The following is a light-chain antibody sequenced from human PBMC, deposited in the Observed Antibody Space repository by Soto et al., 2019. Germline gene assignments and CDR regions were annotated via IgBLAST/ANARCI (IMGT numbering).Light chain of an antibody. J-gene: IGLJ2*01. V-gene: IGLV1-47*01. CDR2: RND. Sequence: QSVLTQTPSASGTPGQRITISCSGSNSNMGRNYVYWYQQVPGTAPKLLMYRNDVRPSGVPDRFTGSKSGTSDSLAISGLRSEDEADYYCAVWDNSLNGVAFGGGTKLTVL. CDR3: AVWDNSLNGVA. CDR1: NSNMGRNY.